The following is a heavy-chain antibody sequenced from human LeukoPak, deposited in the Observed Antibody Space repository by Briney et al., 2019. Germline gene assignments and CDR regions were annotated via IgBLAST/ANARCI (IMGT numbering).Heavy chain of an antibody. V-gene: IGHV3-30-3*01. D-gene: IGHD2-15*01. CDR1: RFTFNTYA. J-gene: IGHJ3*02. Sequence: GGSLRLSCAASRFTFNTYAVHWVRQAPGKGLEWVAVISYDGSNKFYAGSVKGRLTISRDNSKNTVYLQMNSLRAEDTAVYYCARVRGYCSGDTCYGYSYQPLTIWGQGTMVTVSS. CDR2: ISYDGSNK. CDR3: ARVRGYCSGDTCYGYSYQPLTI.